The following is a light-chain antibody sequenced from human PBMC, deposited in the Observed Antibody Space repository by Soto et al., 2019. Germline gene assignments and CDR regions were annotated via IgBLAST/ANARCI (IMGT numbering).Light chain of an antibody. CDR3: QQYGSSPPIT. Sequence: EIVLTQSPGTLSLSPGERATLSCRASQSVSSSYLGWYQQKPGQAPRLLIYGVSSRATGIPDRFSGSGSGTDLTLTISRLEPEDFAVYYCQQYGSSPPITFGQGTRLEIK. CDR1: QSVSSSY. CDR2: GVS. J-gene: IGKJ5*01. V-gene: IGKV3-20*01.